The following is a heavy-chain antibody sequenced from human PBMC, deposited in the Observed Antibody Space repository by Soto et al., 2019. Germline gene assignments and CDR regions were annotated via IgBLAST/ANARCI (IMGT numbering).Heavy chain of an antibody. CDR1: GGSISSYY. CDR3: AREGRGGGYDVWFDP. J-gene: IGHJ5*02. CDR2: IYYSGST. D-gene: IGHD5-12*01. V-gene: IGHV4-59*01. Sequence: SETLSLTCTASGGSISSYYWSWIRQPPGKGLEWIGYIYYSGSTNYNPSLKSRVTISVDTSKNQFSLKLSSVTAADTAVYYCAREGRGGGYDVWFDPWGQGTLVTVSS.